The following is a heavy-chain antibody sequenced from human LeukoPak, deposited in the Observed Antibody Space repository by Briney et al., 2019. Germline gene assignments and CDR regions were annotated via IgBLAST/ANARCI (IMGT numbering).Heavy chain of an antibody. CDR1: GYSISDYG. J-gene: IGHJ4*01. V-gene: IGHV1-18*01. CDR2: ISVSSGTT. CDR3: ARDVSRGYMDY. Sequence: ASVKVSCKASGYSISDYGVTWVRQAPGQGLEWMGWISVSSGTTTYAENFQGRVTLTTDASTTTAYMEVTGLTSDDTAVYYCARDVSRGYMDYWGHGTLVTVAS.